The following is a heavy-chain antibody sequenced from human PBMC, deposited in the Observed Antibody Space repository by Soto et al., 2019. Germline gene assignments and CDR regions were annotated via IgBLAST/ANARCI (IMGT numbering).Heavy chain of an antibody. CDR2: IIPILGIA. Sequence: QVQLVQSGAEVKKPGSSVKVSCKASGGTFSSYTISWVRQAPGQGLEWMGRIIPILGIANYAQKFQGRVTITADKSTSTAYMELSSLRSEDTAVYYCARWGSGYCSSTSCYDDAFDIWGQGTMVTVSS. D-gene: IGHD2-2*01. V-gene: IGHV1-69*02. CDR1: GGTFSSYT. J-gene: IGHJ3*02. CDR3: ARWGSGYCSSTSCYDDAFDI.